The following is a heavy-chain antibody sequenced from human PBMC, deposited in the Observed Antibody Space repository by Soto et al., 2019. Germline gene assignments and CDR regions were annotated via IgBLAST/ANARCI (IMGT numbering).Heavy chain of an antibody. D-gene: IGHD1-1*01. CDR2: IKQDGSDK. J-gene: IGHJ4*02. CDR3: ARDTTGILDY. CDR1: GFNFDNYW. Sequence: GGSLRLSCAASGFNFDNYWMAWVRQAPGKGLEWVANIKQDGSDKNYVDSVKGRFTISRDNAKNSLYLQMNSLRAEVSAVYSCARDTTGILDYWGQGTLVTVSS. V-gene: IGHV3-7*01.